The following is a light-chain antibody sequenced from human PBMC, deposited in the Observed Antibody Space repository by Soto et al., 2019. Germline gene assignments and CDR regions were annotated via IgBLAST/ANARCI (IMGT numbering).Light chain of an antibody. CDR3: TSYRSTFNLV. Sequence: QSVLTQPASVSGSPGQSVTISCTGTDADIGRHNYVSWYQQYPGKAPILIIFEVSNRPSGVSDRYSGSKSSNTASLTISDLQPEDEAEYHCTSYRSTFNLVFGGGTKLTVL. V-gene: IGLV2-14*01. CDR1: DADIGRHNY. CDR2: EVS. J-gene: IGLJ2*01.